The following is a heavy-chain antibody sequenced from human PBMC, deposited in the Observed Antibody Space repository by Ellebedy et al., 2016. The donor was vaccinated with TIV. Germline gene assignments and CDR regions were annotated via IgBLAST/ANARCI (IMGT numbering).Heavy chain of an antibody. V-gene: IGHV4-61*01. Sequence: SETLSLTCTVSGDSVSGDSVNSYYWSWIRQSPVKGLEWIGYIRYSGWTNSNPSLKSRVTLSIDTSKIQFSLQLSSVTAADTAVYYCARHTIFGVDYWGQGILVTVSS. CDR1: GDSVSGDSVNSYY. CDR2: IRYSGWT. CDR3: ARHTIFGVDY. J-gene: IGHJ4*02. D-gene: IGHD3-3*01.